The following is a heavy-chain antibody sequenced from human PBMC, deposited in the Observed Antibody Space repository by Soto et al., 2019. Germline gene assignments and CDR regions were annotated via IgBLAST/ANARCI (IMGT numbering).Heavy chain of an antibody. D-gene: IGHD1-1*01. CDR3: ARQDHPLEHIDL. V-gene: IGHV4-30-2*04. J-gene: IGHJ5*02. Sequence: LSLRGRVTISVDTSKNQISLTLSSVTDADTAVYYCARQDHPLEHIDLWGQGTLVTVSP.